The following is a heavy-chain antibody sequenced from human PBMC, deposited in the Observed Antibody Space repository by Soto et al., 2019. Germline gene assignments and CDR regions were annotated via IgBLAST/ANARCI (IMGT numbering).Heavy chain of an antibody. J-gene: IGHJ6*04. Sequence: SETLSLTCAVSGGSISRSNWWSWVRQPPGKGLEWIGEIYHSGSTNYNPSLKSRVTISVDKSKNQFSLKLSSVTAADTAVYFCARVLQTSYYYYGMDVWGKGTTVTVSS. CDR1: GGSISRSNW. D-gene: IGHD4-4*01. CDR2: IYHSGST. V-gene: IGHV4-4*02. CDR3: ARVLQTSYYYYGMDV.